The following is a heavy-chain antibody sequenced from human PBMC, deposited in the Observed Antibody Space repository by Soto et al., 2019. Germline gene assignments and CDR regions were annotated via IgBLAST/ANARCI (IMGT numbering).Heavy chain of an antibody. Sequence: QLQLQESGPGLVKPSETLSLTCTVSGGSISSSSYYWGWIRQPPGKGLEWIGSIYYSGSTYYNPSLKSRVTISVDTSKNQFSLKLSSVTAADTAVYYCASIPRIAVAGIIDYWGQGTLVTVSS. CDR1: GGSISSSSYY. D-gene: IGHD6-19*01. CDR3: ASIPRIAVAGIIDY. J-gene: IGHJ4*02. V-gene: IGHV4-39*01. CDR2: IYYSGST.